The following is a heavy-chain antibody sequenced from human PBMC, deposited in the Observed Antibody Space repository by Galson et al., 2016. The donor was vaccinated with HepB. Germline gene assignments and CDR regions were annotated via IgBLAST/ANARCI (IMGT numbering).Heavy chain of an antibody. D-gene: IGHD2-15*01. CDR1: GFSFSSYA. CDR2: ISGSGSRT. J-gene: IGHJ4*02. Sequence: SLRLSCAASGFSFSSYAMTWVRQSPGKGLEWVSGISGSGSRTYYADSVKGRFTISRDNSKNTLIVQMDRLRADDTAVYFCARDSGPAWSYLDYWGQGSLVTVSS. V-gene: IGHV3-23*01. CDR3: ARDSGPAWSYLDY.